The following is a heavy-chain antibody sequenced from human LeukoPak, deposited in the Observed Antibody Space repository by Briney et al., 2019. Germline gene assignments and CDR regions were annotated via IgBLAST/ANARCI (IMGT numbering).Heavy chain of an antibody. CDR3: AKDKVGTAMVSEAFDI. CDR2: ISWNSGSI. Sequence: GGSLRLSCAVSGFIFDDYAMHWVRQAPGKGLEWVSGISWNSGSIGYADSVKGRFTISRDNAKNSLYLQMNSLRAEDTALYYCAKDKVGTAMVSEAFDIWGQGTMVTVSS. J-gene: IGHJ3*02. D-gene: IGHD5-18*01. V-gene: IGHV3-9*01. CDR1: GFIFDDYA.